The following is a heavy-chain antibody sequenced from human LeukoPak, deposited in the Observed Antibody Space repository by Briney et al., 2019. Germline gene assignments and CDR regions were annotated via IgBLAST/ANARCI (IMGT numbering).Heavy chain of an antibody. V-gene: IGHV1-18*04. CDR3: ARCKDIVVVPAHDC. J-gene: IGHJ4*02. D-gene: IGHD2-2*01. Sequence: ASVKVSCKASGYTFTSYGISWVRQAPGQGLEWMGWISAYNGNTNYAQKLQGRVTMTTDTSTSTAYMELRSLRSDDTAVYYCARCKDIVVVPAHDCWGQGTLVTVSS. CDR1: GYTFTSYG. CDR2: ISAYNGNT.